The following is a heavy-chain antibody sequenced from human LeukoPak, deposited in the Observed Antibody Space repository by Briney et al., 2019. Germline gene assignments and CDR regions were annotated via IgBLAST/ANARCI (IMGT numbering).Heavy chain of an antibody. CDR2: IYPRDGST. J-gene: IGHJ4*02. Sequence: ASVKVSCKASGYSFTSNYIHWVRQAPGQGLEWMGMIYPRDGSTSYAQKFQGRVTVTRDTSTSTVHMELSGLRSEDTAVYFCARDQEAFDYWGQGTLVTVSS. CDR3: ARDQEAFDY. CDR1: GYSFTSNY. V-gene: IGHV1-46*01.